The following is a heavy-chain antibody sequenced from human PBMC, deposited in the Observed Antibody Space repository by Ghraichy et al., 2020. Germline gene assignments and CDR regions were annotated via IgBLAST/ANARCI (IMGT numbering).Heavy chain of an antibody. V-gene: IGHV3-30*04. CDR2: ISYDGTNK. D-gene: IGHD2-15*01. CDR3: ARCSGGSCYSGY. Sequence: LSLTCAVSGFTFSSYAMHWVRQAPGKGLEWVAIISYDGTNKYYADSVKGRFTISRDNSKNTLYLQMNSLRAEDTAVYYCARCSGGSCYSGYWGQGTLVTVSS. J-gene: IGHJ4*02. CDR1: GFTFSSYA.